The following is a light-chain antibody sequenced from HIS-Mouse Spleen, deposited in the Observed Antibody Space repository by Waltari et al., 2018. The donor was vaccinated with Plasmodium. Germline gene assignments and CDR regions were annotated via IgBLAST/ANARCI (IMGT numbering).Light chain of an antibody. CDR2: DVS. Sequence: QSALTQPRSVSGSPGQSVTISCTGPSNDVGGSNHVSWYQQHPGKAPKLMIYDVSKRPSGVPDRFSGSKSGNTASLTISGLQAEDEADYYCCSYAGSYTYVFGTGTKVTVL. CDR1: SNDVGGSNH. V-gene: IGLV2-11*01. CDR3: CSYAGSYTYV. J-gene: IGLJ1*01.